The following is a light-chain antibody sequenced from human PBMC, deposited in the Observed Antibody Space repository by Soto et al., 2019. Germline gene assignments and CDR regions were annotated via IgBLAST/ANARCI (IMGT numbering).Light chain of an antibody. CDR3: QQRSRWPWT. Sequence: ELVLTHSPGTLSLSPGERATLSGRASQHIWSYLAWYQQKPGQAPRLLIYDASKRATGIPARFSGSGSGTDFTLTISSLEPEDFAVYYCQQRSRWPWTFGQGTKVDIK. V-gene: IGKV3-11*01. J-gene: IGKJ1*01. CDR2: DAS. CDR1: QHIWSY.